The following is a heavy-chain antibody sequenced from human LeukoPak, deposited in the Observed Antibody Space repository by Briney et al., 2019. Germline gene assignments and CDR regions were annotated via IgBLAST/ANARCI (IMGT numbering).Heavy chain of an antibody. D-gene: IGHD2-2*01. CDR1: GYTFTSYA. J-gene: IGHJ4*02. CDR2: INAGNGNT. V-gene: IGHV1-3*01. CDR3: ARVVWRGRTSLGY. Sequence: ASVKVSCKASGYTFTSYAMHWVRQAPGQRLEWMGWINAGNGNTKYSQKFQGRVTITRDTSASTAYMELSSLRSEDTAVYYCARVVWRGRTSLGYWGQGTLVTVSS.